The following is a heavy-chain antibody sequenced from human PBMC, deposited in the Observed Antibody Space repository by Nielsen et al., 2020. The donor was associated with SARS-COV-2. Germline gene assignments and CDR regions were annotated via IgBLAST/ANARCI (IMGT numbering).Heavy chain of an antibody. Sequence: SETLSLTCTVSGGSISSYYWSWIRQPPGKGLEWIGYIYYSGSTNYNPSLKSRVTISVDTSKNQFSLKLSSVTAADTAVYYCARGGMVRGVIGWFDPWGQGTLVTVSS. V-gene: IGHV4-59*08. CDR1: GGSISSYY. CDR2: IYYSGST. J-gene: IGHJ5*02. CDR3: ARGGMVRGVIGWFDP. D-gene: IGHD3-10*01.